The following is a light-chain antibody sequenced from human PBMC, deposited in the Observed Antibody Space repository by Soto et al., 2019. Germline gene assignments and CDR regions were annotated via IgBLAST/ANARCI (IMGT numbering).Light chain of an antibody. CDR1: SSDVGLYNY. J-gene: IGLJ1*01. Sequence: QSVLTQPRSGSGSPGQTVTISCSGTSSDVGLYNYVSWYQQHPGKAPKLMTYDVSKRPSGVPDRFSGSKSGNTASLTISGLQAEDEADYYCCSYAGRYTYVFGTGTKVAVL. CDR2: DVS. V-gene: IGLV2-11*01. CDR3: CSYAGRYTYV.